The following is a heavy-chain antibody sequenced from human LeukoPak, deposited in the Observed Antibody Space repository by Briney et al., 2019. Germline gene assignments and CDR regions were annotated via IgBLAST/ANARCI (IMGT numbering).Heavy chain of an antibody. CDR1: GYTLTELS. Sequence: ASVKVSCKVSGYTLTELSMHWVRQAPGKGLEWMGGFDPEDGKTIYAQKFQGRVTMTEDTSTDTAYMELSSLRSEDTAVYYCATCPIRFLEWLLFYWGQGTLVTVSS. J-gene: IGHJ4*02. CDR2: FDPEDGKT. D-gene: IGHD3-3*01. CDR3: ATCPIRFLEWLLFY. V-gene: IGHV1-24*01.